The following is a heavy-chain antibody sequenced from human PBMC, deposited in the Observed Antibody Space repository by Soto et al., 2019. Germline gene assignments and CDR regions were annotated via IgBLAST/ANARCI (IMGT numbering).Heavy chain of an antibody. V-gene: IGHV1-3*01. D-gene: IGHD3-16*02. J-gene: IGHJ6*02. CDR3: ARDYAEGEKAAGVIGYGMDV. CDR2: INAGNGNT. Sequence: ASVKVSCRASGYTFTSYAMHWVRQAPGQRLEWMGWINAGNGNTKYSQKFQGRVTITRDTSASTVYMELSSLRSEDTAVYYCARDYAEGEKAAGVIGYGMDVWGQGTTVTVSS. CDR1: GYTFTSYA.